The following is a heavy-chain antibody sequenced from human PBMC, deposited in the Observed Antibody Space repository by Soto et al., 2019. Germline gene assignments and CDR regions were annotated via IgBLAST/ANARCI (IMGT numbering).Heavy chain of an antibody. Sequence: ASVKVSCKASGYTFNSYGISWVRQAPGQGLEWMGTISGYNGNTNYAQKFQGRVTMTTDTSTSTAYMELRSLRSDDTALYYCASEISSGWANWFDPWGQGTLVTVSS. V-gene: IGHV1-18*04. D-gene: IGHD6-19*01. J-gene: IGHJ5*02. CDR1: GYTFNSYG. CDR3: ASEISSGWANWFDP. CDR2: ISGYNGNT.